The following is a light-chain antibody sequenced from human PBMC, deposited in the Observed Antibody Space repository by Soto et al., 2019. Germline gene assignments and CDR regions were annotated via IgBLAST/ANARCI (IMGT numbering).Light chain of an antibody. V-gene: IGKV3-20*01. CDR3: QNFGDVT. CDR2: GAS. CDR1: QSISSSY. J-gene: IGKJ5*01. Sequence: EIVLTQSPGTLSLSPGERATLSCRASQSISSSYLAWYQQRPGQGLRLLIYGASNRATGIPDRFSGSGSGTDFTLTISRLEPEDFAVYYCQNFGDVTFGQGTRLEIK.